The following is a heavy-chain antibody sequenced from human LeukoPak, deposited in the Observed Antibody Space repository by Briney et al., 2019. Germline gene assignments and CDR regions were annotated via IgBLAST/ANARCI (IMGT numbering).Heavy chain of an antibody. Sequence: PGGSLRLSCAASGFTFSSYSMNWVRQAPGKGLEWVSSISSSSSYIYYADSVKGRSTISRDNAKNSLYLQMNSLRAEDTAVYYCARDLVGATLSGDYWGQGTLVTVSS. CDR2: ISSSSSYI. V-gene: IGHV3-21*01. J-gene: IGHJ4*02. D-gene: IGHD1-26*01. CDR1: GFTFSSYS. CDR3: ARDLVGATLSGDY.